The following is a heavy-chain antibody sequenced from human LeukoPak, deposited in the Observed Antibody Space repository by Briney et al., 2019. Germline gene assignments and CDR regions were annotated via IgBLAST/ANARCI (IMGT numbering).Heavy chain of an antibody. CDR2: ISGSGAST. Sequence: GGALRLSCLTSGFTLSTNAMSWVRQAPGKGLEWISGISGSGASTYYADSVKGRFTISRDDSRNTLYLQMNSLRGDDTAVYYCAKDVGKWESLHFFDYWGQGTLVTVSS. CDR1: GFTLSTNA. V-gene: IGHV3-23*01. CDR3: AKDVGKWESLHFFDY. J-gene: IGHJ4*02. D-gene: IGHD1-26*01.